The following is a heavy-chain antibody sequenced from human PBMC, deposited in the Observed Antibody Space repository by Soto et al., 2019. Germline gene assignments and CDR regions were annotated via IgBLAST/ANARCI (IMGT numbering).Heavy chain of an antibody. Sequence: QVQLQESGPGLVKPSQTLSLTCSVSGDSIRGGGHYWNWIRQFPGNGLEWIGYVYHSESTHYNPSLRGRLTISIDTSKNQVALRLISVTAADPALYYCARDTGLAPTVWGYWGHGTQVTVSS. CDR3: ARDTGLAPTVWGY. CDR1: GDSIRGGGHY. J-gene: IGHJ4*03. V-gene: IGHV4-31*03. D-gene: IGHD7-27*01. CDR2: VYHSEST.